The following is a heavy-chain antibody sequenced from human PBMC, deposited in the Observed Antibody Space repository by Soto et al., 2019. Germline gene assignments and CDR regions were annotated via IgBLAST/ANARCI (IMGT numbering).Heavy chain of an antibody. Sequence: QVQLVQSGAEVKKPGSSVKVSCKASGGTFSSYTISWVRQAPGQGLEWMGRIIPILGIANYARKFQGRVTITADKSTSTAYMELSSLRSEDTAVYYCATNRGYSYGFDYWGQGTLVTVSS. J-gene: IGHJ4*02. CDR1: GGTFSSYT. D-gene: IGHD5-18*01. CDR2: IIPILGIA. CDR3: ATNRGYSYGFDY. V-gene: IGHV1-69*02.